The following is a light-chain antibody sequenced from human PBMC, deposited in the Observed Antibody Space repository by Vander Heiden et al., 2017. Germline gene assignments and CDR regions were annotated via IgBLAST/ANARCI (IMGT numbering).Light chain of an antibody. J-gene: IGKJ4*01. CDR3: QQYNNWPLT. V-gene: IGKV3-15*01. CDR2: DAS. Sequence: EIVMTQSPATLSVSPGEGATLPCRSSQSVSSNLAWYQKKPGQAPRLLIYDASTWATGIPARFSGSGSGTEFTLTISSLQSEDLAVYYCQQYNNWPLTFGGGTKVEIK. CDR1: QSVSSN.